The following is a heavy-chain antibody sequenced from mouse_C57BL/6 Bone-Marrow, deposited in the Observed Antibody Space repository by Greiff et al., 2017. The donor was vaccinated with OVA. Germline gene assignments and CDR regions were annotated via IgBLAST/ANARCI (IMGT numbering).Heavy chain of an antibody. V-gene: IGHV6-6*01. CDR3: TRNYDYDGPWFAY. D-gene: IGHD2-4*01. CDR1: GFTFSDAW. CDR2: IRNKANNHAT. Sequence: DVQLQESGGGLVQPGGSMKLSCAASGFTFSDAWMDWVRQSPEKGLEWVAEIRNKANNHATYYAESVKGRFTISRDDSKSSVYLQMNSLRAEDTGIYYCTRNYDYDGPWFAYWGQGTLVTVSA. J-gene: IGHJ3*01.